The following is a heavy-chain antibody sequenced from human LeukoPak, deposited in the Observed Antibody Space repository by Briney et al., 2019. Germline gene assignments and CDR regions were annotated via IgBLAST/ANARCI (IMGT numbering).Heavy chain of an antibody. V-gene: IGHV1-69*13. D-gene: IGHD3-10*01. CDR3: ARESRVLLWFGESEGFDY. J-gene: IGHJ4*02. CDR1: GGTFSSYA. CDR2: IIPIFGTA. Sequence: SVKVSCKASGGTFSSYAISWVRQAPGQGLEWMGGIIPIFGTANYAQKFQGRVTITADESTSTAYMELSSLRSEDTAVYYCARESRVLLWFGESEGFDYWGQETLVSVSS.